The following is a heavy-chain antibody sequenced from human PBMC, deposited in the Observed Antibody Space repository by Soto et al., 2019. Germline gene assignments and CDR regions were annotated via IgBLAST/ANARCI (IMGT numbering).Heavy chain of an antibody. V-gene: IGHV3-30*04. Sequence: GGSLRLSCAASGFSFSGYAMYWVRQAPGKGLEWVAVIYYDGSNKYYADSVKGRFTISRDNSKNTLYLQMNSLRAEDTAVYYCVKSHPGLTYGEVVDYWGQGTLVTVSS. CDR3: VKSHPGLTYGEVVDY. D-gene: IGHD3-9*01. CDR1: GFSFSGYA. CDR2: IYYDGSNK. J-gene: IGHJ4*02.